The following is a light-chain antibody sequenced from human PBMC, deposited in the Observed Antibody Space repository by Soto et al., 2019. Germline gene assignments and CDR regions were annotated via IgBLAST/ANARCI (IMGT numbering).Light chain of an antibody. CDR1: SSNIGAGYD. V-gene: IGLV1-40*01. CDR2: GNS. Sequence: QSVLTQPPSVSGAPGQRVTISCTGSSSNIGAGYDVHWYQQLPGTAPKLLIFGNSNRPSGVPDRFSGSKSGTSASLAITGLQAEDEADYYCSSYTLNSTLVFGGGTKLTVL. J-gene: IGLJ2*01. CDR3: SSYTLNSTLV.